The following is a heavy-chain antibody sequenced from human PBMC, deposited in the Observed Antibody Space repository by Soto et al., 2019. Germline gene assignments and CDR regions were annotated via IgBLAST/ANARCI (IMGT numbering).Heavy chain of an antibody. Sequence: LRLSCAASGFTFSSYAMSWVRQAPGKGLEWVSAISGSGGSTYYADSVKGRFTISRDNSKNTLYLQMNSLRAEDTAVYYCAKVDGSSHFYYYYGMDVWGQGTTVTVSS. CDR2: ISGSGGST. D-gene: IGHD3-10*01. CDR1: GFTFSSYA. CDR3: AKVDGSSHFYYYYGMDV. J-gene: IGHJ6*02. V-gene: IGHV3-23*01.